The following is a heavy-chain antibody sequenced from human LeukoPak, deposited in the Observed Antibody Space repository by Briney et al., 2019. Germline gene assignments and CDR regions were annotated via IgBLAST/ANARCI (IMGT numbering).Heavy chain of an antibody. CDR1: GFTFSSAW. J-gene: IGHJ4*02. D-gene: IGHD2-2*01. Sequence: GGSLRLSCAASGFTFSSAWMTWVRQAPGKGVEWVGHIKNKTNGETTDYAAPVKGRYIISRDDSKNTLYLQMNSLSTEDTAVYYCARGFCSSTNCYQGPFDFWGQGTLVTVSS. V-gene: IGHV3-15*01. CDR2: IKNKTNGETT. CDR3: ARGFCSSTNCYQGPFDF.